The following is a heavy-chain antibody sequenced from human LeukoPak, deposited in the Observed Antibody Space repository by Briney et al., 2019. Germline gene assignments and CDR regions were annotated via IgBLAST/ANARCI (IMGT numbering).Heavy chain of an antibody. V-gene: IGHV3-23*01. J-gene: IGHJ4*02. CDR2: ISGSGGST. Sequence: RPGGSLRLSCAASGFTFSSYAMSWVRQAPGKGLEWVSAISGSGGSTYYADSVKGRFTISRDNSKNTLYLQTNSLRAEDTAVYYCAKDGKELLLCYHFDYWGQGTLVTVSS. CDR1: GFTFSSYA. D-gene: IGHD1-26*01. CDR3: AKDGKELLLCYHFDY.